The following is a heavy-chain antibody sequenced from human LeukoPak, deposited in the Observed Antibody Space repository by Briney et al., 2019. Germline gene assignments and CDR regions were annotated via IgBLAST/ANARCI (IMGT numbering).Heavy chain of an antibody. CDR1: EYSFTSYW. J-gene: IGHJ5*02. CDR2: IYPGDSDT. CDR3: ARQGGLSKYDILNWFDP. D-gene: IGHD3-9*01. V-gene: IGHV5-51*01. Sequence: GESLKISCKGSEYSFTSYWIGWVRQMPGKGLEWMGIIYPGDSDTRYSPSFQGQVTISADKSISTAYLQWSSLKASDTAMYYCARQGGLSKYDILNWFDPWGQGTLVTVSS.